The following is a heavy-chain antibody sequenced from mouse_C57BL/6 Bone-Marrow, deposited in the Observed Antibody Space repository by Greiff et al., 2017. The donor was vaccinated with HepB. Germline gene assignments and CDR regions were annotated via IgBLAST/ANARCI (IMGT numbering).Heavy chain of an antibody. V-gene: IGHV14-4*01. D-gene: IGHD3-2*02. Sequence: VQLQQSGAELVRPGASVKLSCTASGFNIKDDYMHWVKQRPEQGLEWIGWIDPENGDTEYASKFQGKATITADTSSNTAYLQLSSLTSEDTAVYYCTTTAQATWYAYWGQGTLVTVSA. CDR3: TTTAQATWYAY. CDR1: GFNIKDDY. CDR2: IDPENGDT. J-gene: IGHJ3*01.